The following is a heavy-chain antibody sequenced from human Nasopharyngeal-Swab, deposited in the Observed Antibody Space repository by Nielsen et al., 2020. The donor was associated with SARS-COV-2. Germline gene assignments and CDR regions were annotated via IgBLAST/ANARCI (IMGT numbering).Heavy chain of an antibody. J-gene: IGHJ3*02. CDR2: ISAYNGNT. D-gene: IGHD4-17*01. Sequence: ASATVSCRASCYTFTSYGISLVRPSPGHGLEWMGWISAYNGNTNYAQKLQGRVTMTTDTSTSTAYMELRSLRSDDTAVYYCARDPPPYGDYRGALGGAFDIWGQGTMVTVSS. CDR1: CYTFTSYG. CDR3: ARDPPPYGDYRGALGGAFDI. V-gene: IGHV1-18*01.